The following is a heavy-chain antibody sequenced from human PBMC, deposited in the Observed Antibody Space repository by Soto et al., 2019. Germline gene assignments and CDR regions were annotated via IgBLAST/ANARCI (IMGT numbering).Heavy chain of an antibody. Sequence: SQTLSLTCDISGDSVSSNSAAWNWIRQTPSRGLEWLGRTYYRSKWYSNYAISVKSRVTVNPDTFKNQFSLKLTSVTAADTAVYYCARDRSGYKRFDYWGQGALVTVSS. J-gene: IGHJ4*02. CDR1: GDSVSSNSAA. CDR2: TYYRSKWYS. CDR3: ARDRSGYKRFDY. V-gene: IGHV6-1*01. D-gene: IGHD3-22*01.